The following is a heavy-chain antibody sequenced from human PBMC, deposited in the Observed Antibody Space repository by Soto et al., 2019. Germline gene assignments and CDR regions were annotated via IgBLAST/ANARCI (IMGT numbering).Heavy chain of an antibody. Sequence: QVQLVESGGGVVQPGRSLRLSCAASGFTFSAYGMHWVRQAPGKGLEWVAFISYDASNKYYVDSVKGRFTISRDNSKNTLYLQKNSLRPEDTAVYYCAKEAEGALWFGELTYFDYCGQGTLVTVSS. CDR2: ISYDASNK. V-gene: IGHV3-30*18. CDR1: GFTFSAYG. D-gene: IGHD3-10*01. J-gene: IGHJ4*02. CDR3: AKEAEGALWFGELTYFDY.